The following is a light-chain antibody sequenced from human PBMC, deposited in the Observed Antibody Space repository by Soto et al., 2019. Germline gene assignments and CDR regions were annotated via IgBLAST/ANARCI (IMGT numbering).Light chain of an antibody. J-gene: IGKJ1*01. CDR1: LNVNSY. CDR2: DAS. CDR3: QQYNNWPPWT. V-gene: IGKV3-11*01. Sequence: VLTQSPATLSLSPGERATLSCRASLNVNSYLAWYQQKPGQAPRLLIYDASNRAAGIPARFSGSGSGTDFTLTISSLEPEDFAIYYCQQYNNWPPWTFGQGTKVEIK.